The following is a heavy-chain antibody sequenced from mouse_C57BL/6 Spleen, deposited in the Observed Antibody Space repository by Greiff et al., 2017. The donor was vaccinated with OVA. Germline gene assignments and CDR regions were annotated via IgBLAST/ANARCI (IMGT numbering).Heavy chain of an antibody. CDR3: VRCGYYGSSYPAWFAY. D-gene: IGHD1-1*01. J-gene: IGHJ3*01. CDR2: IRSKSSNYAT. V-gene: IGHV10-3*01. Sequence: EVMLVESGGGLVQPKGSLKLSCAASGFTFNTYAMHWVRQAPGKGLEWVARIRSKSSNYATYYADSVKDRFTISRDDSQSMLYLQMINLKTEDTAMYYCVRCGYYGSSYPAWFAYWGQGTLVTVSA. CDR1: GFTFNTYA.